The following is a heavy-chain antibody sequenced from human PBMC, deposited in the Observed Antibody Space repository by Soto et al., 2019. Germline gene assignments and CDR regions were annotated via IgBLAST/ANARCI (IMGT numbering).Heavy chain of an antibody. CDR1: GFTFSSYG. Sequence: QVQLLESEGGVVQPGRSLRLSCAASGFTFSSYGMHWVRQAPGKGLEWVAVISYDGSNKYYADSVKGRFTISRDNSKNTLYLQMNSLRAEDTAVYYCAKDKDVVAATLDYWGQGTLVTVSS. D-gene: IGHD2-15*01. V-gene: IGHV3-30*18. CDR3: AKDKDVVAATLDY. CDR2: ISYDGSNK. J-gene: IGHJ4*02.